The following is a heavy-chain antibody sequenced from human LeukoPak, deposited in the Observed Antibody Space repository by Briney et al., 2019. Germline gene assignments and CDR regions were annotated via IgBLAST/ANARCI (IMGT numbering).Heavy chain of an antibody. CDR3: ATLGPIVVVPAAILDNWFDP. Sequence: GASVKVSCKVSGYTLTELSMHWVRQAPGKGLEWMGGFDPEDGETIYAQKFQGRVTMTEDTSTDTAYMELSGLRSEDTAVYYCATLGPIVVVPAAILDNWFDPWGQGTLVTVSS. V-gene: IGHV1-24*01. CDR2: FDPEDGET. J-gene: IGHJ5*02. D-gene: IGHD2-2*01. CDR1: GYTLTELS.